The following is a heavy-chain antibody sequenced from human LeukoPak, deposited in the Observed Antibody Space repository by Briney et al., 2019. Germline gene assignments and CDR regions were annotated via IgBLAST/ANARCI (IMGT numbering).Heavy chain of an antibody. CDR2: INPNSGVT. V-gene: IGHV1-2*02. CDR3: ARFGVVTNDAFDI. J-gene: IGHJ3*02. Sequence: ASVKVSCKASGYTFNGYYIHWVRQAPGRGLEWMGWINPNSGVTKYAQQFQGRVTMTWDTSVSTAFMELYRLTSDDTAMYYCARFGVVTNDAFDIWGQGTVVAISS. D-gene: IGHD3-3*01. CDR1: GYTFNGYY.